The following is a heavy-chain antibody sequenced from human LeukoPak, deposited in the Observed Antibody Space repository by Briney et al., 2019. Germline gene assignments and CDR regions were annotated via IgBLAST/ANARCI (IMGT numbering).Heavy chain of an antibody. V-gene: IGHV1-18*01. Sequence: GASVKVSCKASGYTFTSYGISWVRQAPGQGLEWMGWISAYNGNTNYAQKLQGRVTMTTDTSTSTAYMELRSLRSDDTAVYYRARDPSGIAVAGHDYWGQGTLVTVSS. CDR3: ARDPSGIAVAGHDY. D-gene: IGHD6-19*01. J-gene: IGHJ4*02. CDR2: ISAYNGNT. CDR1: GYTFTSYG.